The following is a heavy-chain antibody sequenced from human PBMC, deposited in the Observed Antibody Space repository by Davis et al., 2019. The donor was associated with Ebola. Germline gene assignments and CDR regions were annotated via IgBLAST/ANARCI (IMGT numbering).Heavy chain of an antibody. J-gene: IGHJ6*02. V-gene: IGHV2-26*01. CDR1: GFSLSTSGMG. CDR3: ARYPGYYDFWSGYSDYYYYYGMDV. Sequence: SGPTLVKPPQTLTLTCTFSGFSLSTSGMGVSWIRQPPGKALEWLAHIFSNDEKSYSTSLKSRLTISKDTSKSQVVLTMTNMDPVDTATYYCARYPGYYDFWSGYSDYYYYYGMDVWGQGTTVTVSS. D-gene: IGHD3-3*01. CDR2: IFSNDEK.